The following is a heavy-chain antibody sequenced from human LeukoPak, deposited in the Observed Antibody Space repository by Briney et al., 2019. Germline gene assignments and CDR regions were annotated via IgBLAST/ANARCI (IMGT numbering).Heavy chain of an antibody. V-gene: IGHV3-7*01. CDR3: VRDLGHSRHYFEY. CDR2: ISQDGSET. Sequence: GGSLRLSCAASGFPFNSFFLNWVRLTPGRELEWVACISQDGSETFYMDSVRGRFIISRDNTKNSLYLQMDSLRAEDTAVYFCVRDLGHSRHYFEYWGQGALVTVSS. CDR1: GFPFNSFF. D-gene: IGHD7-27*01. J-gene: IGHJ4*02.